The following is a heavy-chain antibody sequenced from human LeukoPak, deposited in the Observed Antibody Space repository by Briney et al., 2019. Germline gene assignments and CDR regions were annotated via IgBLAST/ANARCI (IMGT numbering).Heavy chain of an antibody. D-gene: IGHD6-13*01. Sequence: SVKVSCKASGFTFTSSAMQWVRQARGQRLEWIGWIVVGSGNTNYAQKFQERVTITRDMSTSTAYMELSSLRSEDTAVYYCAAMYSSSWYWYFDLWGRGTLVTVSS. V-gene: IGHV1-58*02. CDR1: GFTFTSSA. CDR3: AAMYSSSWYWYFDL. J-gene: IGHJ2*01. CDR2: IVVGSGNT.